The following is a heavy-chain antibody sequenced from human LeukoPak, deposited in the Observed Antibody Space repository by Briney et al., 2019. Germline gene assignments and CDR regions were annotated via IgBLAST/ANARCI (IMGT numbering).Heavy chain of an antibody. V-gene: IGHV3-53*01. CDR2: IYSGGST. CDR1: GCIVSTNY. J-gene: IGHJ3*02. CDR3: ARTVGYYYSVFDI. D-gene: IGHD3-22*01. Sequence: GGSLRLSCAASGCIVSTNYMSWVRQAPGKGLEWVSVIYSGGSTYYADSVKGRFTISRDNSKNTLSLQMNSLRAEDTALYYCARTVGYYYSVFDIWGQGTMVTVSS.